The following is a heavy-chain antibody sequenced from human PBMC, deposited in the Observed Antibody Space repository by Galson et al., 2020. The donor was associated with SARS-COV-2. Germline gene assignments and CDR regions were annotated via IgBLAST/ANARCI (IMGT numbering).Heavy chain of an antibody. J-gene: IGHJ6*03. V-gene: IGHV4-59*01. CDR3: ARGNKDIVVVPAARGASGHIYYYYYYYMDV. Sequence: SESLSLTCTVSGGSISSYYWSWIRQPPGKGLEWIGYIYYSGSTNYNPSLKSRVTISVDTSKNQFSLKLSSVTAADTAVYYCARGNKDIVVVPAARGASGHIYYYYYYYMDVWGKGTTVTVSS. CDR2: IYYSGST. D-gene: IGHD2-2*01. CDR1: GGSISSYY.